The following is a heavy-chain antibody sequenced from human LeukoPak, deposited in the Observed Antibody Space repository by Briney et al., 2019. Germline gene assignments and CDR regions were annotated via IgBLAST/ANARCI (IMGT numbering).Heavy chain of an antibody. CDR1: GGSISSYY. CDR3: TYSSGWYKGFDY. CDR2: IYYSGRT. V-gene: IGHV4-59*01. Sequence: SETLSLTCTVSGGSISSYYWSWIRQPPGKGLEWIGYIYYSGRTNYNPSLKSRVTISVDTSKNQFSLKLSSVTAADTAVYYCTYSSGWYKGFDYWGQGTLVTVSS. J-gene: IGHJ4*02. D-gene: IGHD6-19*01.